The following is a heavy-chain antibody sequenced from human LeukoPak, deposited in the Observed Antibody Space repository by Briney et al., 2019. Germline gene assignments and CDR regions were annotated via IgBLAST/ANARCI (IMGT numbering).Heavy chain of an antibody. CDR1: GYTFTSYG. J-gene: IGHJ4*02. D-gene: IGHD3-22*01. V-gene: IGHV1-18*01. CDR2: ISAYNGNT. Sequence: ASVKVSCKASGYTFTSYGISWVRQAPGQGLEWMGWISAYNGNTNYAQKFQGRVTMTRDTSISTAYMELSRLRSDDTAVYYCARAPIESYYYDSSGYYYFDYWGQGTLVTVSS. CDR3: ARAPIESYYYDSSGYYYFDY.